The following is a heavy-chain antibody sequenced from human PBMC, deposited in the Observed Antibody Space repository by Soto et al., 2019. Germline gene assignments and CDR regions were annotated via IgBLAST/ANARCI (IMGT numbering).Heavy chain of an antibody. V-gene: IGHV4-39*01. J-gene: IGHJ4*02. Sequence: SETLSLTCTVSGGSISSSSYYWGWIRQPPGKGLEWIGSIYYSGSTYYNPSLKSRVTISVDTSKNQFSLKLSSVTAADTAVYYCASLDYGDYVYWGQGTLVTVSS. D-gene: IGHD4-17*01. CDR1: GGSISSSSYY. CDR2: IYYSGST. CDR3: ASLDYGDYVY.